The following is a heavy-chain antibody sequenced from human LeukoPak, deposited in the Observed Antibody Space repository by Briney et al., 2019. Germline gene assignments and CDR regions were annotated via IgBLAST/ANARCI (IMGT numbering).Heavy chain of an antibody. CDR2: IYYSGPT. CDR1: GDSISDSRYY. CDR3: ARRKVMDV. V-gene: IGHV4-39*01. J-gene: IGHJ6*03. Sequence: SETLSLTCSVSGDSISDSRYYWAWIRQPPGERLEWIASIYYSGPTDYNPSLKSRVTISLDMSKNQFSLKLSSVTAADTAVYYCARRKVMDVWGKGTTVTISS.